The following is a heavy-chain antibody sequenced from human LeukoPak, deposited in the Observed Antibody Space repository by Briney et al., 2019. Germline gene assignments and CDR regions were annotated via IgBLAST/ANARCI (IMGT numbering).Heavy chain of an antibody. V-gene: IGHV3-30*18. Sequence: PGGSLRLSCAASGFTFSTYGMHWVRQAPGKGLEWVAVISYDGSNKYYADSVKGRFTISRDNSKNTLYLQMNSLRAEDTAVYYCAKVPDYYLVYNYFDYWGQGTLVTVSS. CDR1: GFTFSTYG. CDR3: AKVPDYYLVYNYFDY. D-gene: IGHD3-22*01. CDR2: ISYDGSNK. J-gene: IGHJ4*02.